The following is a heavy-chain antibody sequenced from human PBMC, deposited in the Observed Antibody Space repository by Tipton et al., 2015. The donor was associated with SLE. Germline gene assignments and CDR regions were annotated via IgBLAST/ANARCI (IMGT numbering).Heavy chain of an antibody. Sequence: QLVQSGGGLVQPGGSLRVSCAASGFTFSSYWMTWVRQVPGKGLEWVATIRQDGSDKYYVDSVKGRFTISRDNANNSLCLQMNSLGAEDTAVYYGARGGGGGRHFDYWGQGTLVTVSS. J-gene: IGHJ4*02. CDR2: IRQDGSDK. CDR3: ARGGGGGRHFDY. V-gene: IGHV3-7*03. D-gene: IGHD3-16*01. CDR1: GFTFSSYW.